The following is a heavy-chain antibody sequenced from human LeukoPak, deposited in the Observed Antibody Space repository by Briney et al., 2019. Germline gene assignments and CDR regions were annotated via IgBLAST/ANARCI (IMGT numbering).Heavy chain of an antibody. D-gene: IGHD2-21*01. Sequence: SETLSLTCTVSGGSIGGYFWSWLRQPPGKGLEWVGWIFYNGNTNYNSSLKSRLTMSVDASKNQFYLKLISVTAADTAVYYCARYSSDHDGRHFEFWGQGILVTVSS. CDR1: GGSIGGYF. J-gene: IGHJ4*02. CDR2: IFYNGNT. CDR3: ARYSSDHDGRHFEF. V-gene: IGHV4-59*01.